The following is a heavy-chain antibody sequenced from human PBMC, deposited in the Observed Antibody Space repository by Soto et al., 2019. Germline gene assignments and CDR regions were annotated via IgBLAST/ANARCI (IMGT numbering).Heavy chain of an antibody. CDR1: GGSFSGYY. Sequence: QVQLQQWGAGLLKPSETLSLTCAVYGGSFSGYYWSWIRQPPGKGLEWIGEINHSGSTNYNPSLKSRGTLVVHSSKEPFSLKLSSETAADTAVYHCARWGGLYLPRYVGIVGTGTTLLFMDVWGEGTTVTVSS. V-gene: IGHV4-34*01. D-gene: IGHD4-17*01. J-gene: IGHJ6*04. CDR3: ARWGGLYLPRYVGIVGTGTTLLFMDV. CDR2: INHSGST.